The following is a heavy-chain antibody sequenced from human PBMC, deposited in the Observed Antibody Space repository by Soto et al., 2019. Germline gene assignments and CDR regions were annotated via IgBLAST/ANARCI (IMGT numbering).Heavy chain of an antibody. V-gene: IGHV3-48*01. Sequence: GGSLRLSCAASGFTFSSYSMNWVRQAPGKGLEWVSYISSSSSTIYYADSVKGRFTISRDNAKNSLYLQMNSLRAEDTAVYYCAITRTSSSVVLHYFDYWGQGTLVTVSS. CDR1: GFTFSSYS. CDR3: AITRTSSSVVLHYFDY. J-gene: IGHJ4*02. CDR2: ISSSSSTI. D-gene: IGHD6-6*01.